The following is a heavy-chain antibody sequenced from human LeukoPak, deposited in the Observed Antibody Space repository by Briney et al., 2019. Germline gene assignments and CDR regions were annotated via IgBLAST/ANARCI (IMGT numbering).Heavy chain of an antibody. CDR3: ARDKGYGDYERYYFDY. CDR2: ISYDGSNK. CDR1: GFTFSSYA. Sequence: GGSLRLSCAASGFTFSSYAMPWVRQAPGKGLEWVAVISYDGSNKNYADSVKGRFTISRDNSKNTLYLQMNSLRAEDTAVYYCARDKGYGDYERYYFDYWGQGTLVTVSS. V-gene: IGHV3-30-3*01. D-gene: IGHD4-17*01. J-gene: IGHJ4*02.